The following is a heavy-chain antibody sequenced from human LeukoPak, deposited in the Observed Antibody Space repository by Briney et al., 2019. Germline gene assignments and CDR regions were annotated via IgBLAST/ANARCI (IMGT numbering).Heavy chain of an antibody. J-gene: IGHJ4*02. CDR1: GFIVSSNY. D-gene: IGHD3-10*01. Sequence: GGSLRLSCAASGFIVSSNYMTWVRQAPGKGLEWVSILYSAGSIYYADSVRGRFTISRDSSKNTLSLQMNSLRAEDTAVYYCASGEVGVRKYYSDPFHYWGQGTLVTVSS. V-gene: IGHV3-53*01. CDR2: LYSAGSI. CDR3: ASGEVGVRKYYSDPFHY.